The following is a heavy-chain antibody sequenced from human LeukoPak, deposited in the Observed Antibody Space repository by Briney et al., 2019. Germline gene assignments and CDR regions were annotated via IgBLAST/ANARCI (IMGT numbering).Heavy chain of an antibody. J-gene: IGHJ3*02. CDR1: GFTFSSSV. CDR3: AKVNPYSSGQEGERI. CDR2: ISGSGSGGST. V-gene: IGHV3-23*01. Sequence: GGSLRLSCAASGFTFSSSVMSWVRQTPGKGLEWVSSISGSGSGGSTYYADSVKGRFTISRDNSKNTLYLQMNSLRAEDTAVYYCAKVNPYSSGQEGERIWGQGTMVTVSS. D-gene: IGHD6-19*01.